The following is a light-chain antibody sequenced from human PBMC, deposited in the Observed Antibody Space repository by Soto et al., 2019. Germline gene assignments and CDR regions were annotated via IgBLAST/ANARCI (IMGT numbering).Light chain of an antibody. CDR3: QQRSDWPRT. J-gene: IGKJ1*01. CDR1: QSVGTY. Sequence: EIVLTQSPATLSLSPGDRAALSCRASQSVGTYLGWYQQKPGQAPRLLIFDASNRATGIPSRFRGSGSGTDFTLTISSLEPEDFAVYYCQQRSDWPRTCGQGTKVEVK. V-gene: IGKV3-11*01. CDR2: DAS.